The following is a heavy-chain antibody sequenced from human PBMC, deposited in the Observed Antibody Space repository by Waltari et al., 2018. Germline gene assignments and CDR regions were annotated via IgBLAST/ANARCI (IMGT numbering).Heavy chain of an antibody. Sequence: QVQLVQSGAEVKKPGSSVKVSCKASGGTFSSYAISWLRQAPGKGLEWMGRIITSLGIANYAQKFQGRVTITADKSTSTAYMELSSLRSEDTAVYYCARDLGSSSSGDYWGQGTLVTVSS. CDR3: ARDLGSSSSGDY. D-gene: IGHD6-6*01. V-gene: IGHV1-69*09. CDR2: IITSLGIA. J-gene: IGHJ4*02. CDR1: GGTFSSYA.